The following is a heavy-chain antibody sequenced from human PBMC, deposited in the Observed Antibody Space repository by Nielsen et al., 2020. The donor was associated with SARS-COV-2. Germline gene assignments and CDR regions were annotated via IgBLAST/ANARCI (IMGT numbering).Heavy chain of an antibody. D-gene: IGHD4-17*01. J-gene: IGHJ3*02. CDR1: GGSISSRSYY. CDR2: IYYSGSS. V-gene: IGHV4-39*01. Sequence: SETLSLTCTVSGGSISSRSYYWGWIRQPPGRGLEWIGSIYYSGSSNHNPSLKSRVTISVDTSTNQFSLKLTSVTAADTAVYYCARHGLEPYQWVPVTVTTASGAFDIWGQGTMVTVSS. CDR3: ARHGLEPYQWVPVTVTTASGAFDI.